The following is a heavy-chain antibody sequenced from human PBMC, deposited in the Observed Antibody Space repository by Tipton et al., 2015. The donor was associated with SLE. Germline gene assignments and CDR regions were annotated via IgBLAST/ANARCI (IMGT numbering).Heavy chain of an antibody. CDR3: AARRSGAFDI. D-gene: IGHD6-19*01. V-gene: IGHV4-61*01. J-gene: IGHJ3*02. CDR2: IYYSGST. Sequence: TLSLTCTVSGGSVSSGSYYWSWIRQPPGKGLEWIGYIYYSGSTNYNPSLKSRVTISVDTSKNQFSLKLSSVTAADTAVYYCAARRSGAFDIWGQGTMVTVSS. CDR1: GGSVSSGSYY.